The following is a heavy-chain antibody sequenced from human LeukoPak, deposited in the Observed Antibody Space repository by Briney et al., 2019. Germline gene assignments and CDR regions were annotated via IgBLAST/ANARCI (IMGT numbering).Heavy chain of an antibody. Sequence: SETLSLTCTVSGYSISSGYYWSWIRQPPGKGLEWIGEINHSGSTNYNPSLKSRVTISVDTSKNQFSLKLSSVTAADTAVYYCARQAWFGEVIPLYYYYYMDVWGKGTTVTISS. CDR1: GYSISSGYY. D-gene: IGHD3-10*01. CDR2: INHSGST. CDR3: ARQAWFGEVIPLYYYYYMDV. V-gene: IGHV4-38-2*02. J-gene: IGHJ6*03.